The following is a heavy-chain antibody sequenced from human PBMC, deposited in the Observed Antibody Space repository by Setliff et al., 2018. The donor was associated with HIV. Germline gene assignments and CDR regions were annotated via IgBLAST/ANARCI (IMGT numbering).Heavy chain of an antibody. V-gene: IGHV4-59*08. J-gene: IGHJ6*03. CDR3: ARRRPPPSGMYSSYYMDV. CDR2: ISYSGTT. CDR1: GGSISHYY. Sequence: SETLSLTCTVSGGSISHYYWNWIRQSPGKGLEWIGFISYSGTTNYNPSLESRVTISVDTSKNHFSLNLNSVTAADTAIYYCARRRPPPSGMYSSYYMDVWGKGTAVTVSS. D-gene: IGHD1-26*01.